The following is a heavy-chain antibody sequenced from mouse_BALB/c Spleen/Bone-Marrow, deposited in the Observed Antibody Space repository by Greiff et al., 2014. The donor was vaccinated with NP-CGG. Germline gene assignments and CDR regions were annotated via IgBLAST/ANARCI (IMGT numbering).Heavy chain of an antibody. CDR3: ARKYYYAMDF. CDR2: INPYNGGT. CDR1: GYSFTDYT. J-gene: IGHJ4*01. Sequence: VQLKDSGPELVKPGASMKISCKASGYSFTDYTMNWVKQSHGKNLEWIGLINPYNGGTTYSQKFKAKATLTVDKSSSTAYMEFLSLTSEDSAVYYCARKYYYAMDFWGQGTSVTVSS. V-gene: IGHV1-18*01.